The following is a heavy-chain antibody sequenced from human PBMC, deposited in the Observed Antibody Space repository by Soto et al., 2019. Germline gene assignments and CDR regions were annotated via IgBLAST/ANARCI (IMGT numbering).Heavy chain of an antibody. V-gene: IGHV3-48*02. J-gene: IGHJ6*02. CDR2: ISSSSSTI. Sequence: EVQLVESGGGLVQPGGSLRLSCAASGFTFSSYNMNWVRQAPGKGLEWVSFISSSSSTIYYADSVKGRFTISRDNAKNSLYLQMNSLREEDTALYYCARVSLARSGWYLRYGMDVWGQGTTVTVSS. D-gene: IGHD6-19*01. CDR1: GFTFSSYN. CDR3: ARVSLARSGWYLRYGMDV.